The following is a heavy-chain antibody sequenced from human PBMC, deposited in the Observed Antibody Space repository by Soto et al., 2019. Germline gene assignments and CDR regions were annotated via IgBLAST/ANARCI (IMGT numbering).Heavy chain of an antibody. J-gene: IGHJ3*02. V-gene: IGHV4-59*03. CDR3: VGGWTRAFDI. Sequence: SETLCLTCTVSGGSIDNFFWSWIRQYPGKGLEWIGYVSRGGTAAYMSERENTNYNPSLESRATISLDLPKNQFSLKLTSVTAADTAVYYCVGGWTRAFDIWGQGTMVTVSS. D-gene: IGHD6-19*01. CDR2: VSRGGTAAYMSERENT. CDR1: GGSIDNFF.